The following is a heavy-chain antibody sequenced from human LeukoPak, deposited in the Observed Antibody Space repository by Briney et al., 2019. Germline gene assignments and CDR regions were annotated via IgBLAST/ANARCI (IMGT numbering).Heavy chain of an antibody. V-gene: IGHV3-23*01. J-gene: IGHJ4*02. D-gene: IGHD3-22*01. CDR1: GFTFSTYV. Sequence: GGSLRLSCAASGFTFSTYVMAWVRQAPGKGLEWVSAIGGSGPYTYYADSVKGRFTISRDNSKSTLYLQTNSLRAEDTAVFYCARVTGPRRYYSDNNGYRPYYFDYWGQGSLVTVSS. CDR2: IGGSGPYT. CDR3: ARVTGPRRYYSDNNGYRPYYFDY.